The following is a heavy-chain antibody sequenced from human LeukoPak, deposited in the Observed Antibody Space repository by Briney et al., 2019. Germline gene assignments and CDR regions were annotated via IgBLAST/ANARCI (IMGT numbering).Heavy chain of an antibody. CDR2: ISGSGGST. CDR3: AKPEVGAPYYYYYMDV. V-gene: IGHV3-23*01. CDR1: GFTFSSYA. Sequence: GGSLRLSCPASGFTFSSYAMSWVRQAPGKGLEWVSAISGSGGSTYYADSVKGRFTISRDNSKNTLYLQMNSLRAEDTAVYYCAKPEVGAPYYYYYMDVWGKGTTVTVSS. D-gene: IGHD1-26*01. J-gene: IGHJ6*03.